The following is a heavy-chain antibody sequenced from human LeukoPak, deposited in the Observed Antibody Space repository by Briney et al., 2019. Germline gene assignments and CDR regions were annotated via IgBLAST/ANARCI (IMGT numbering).Heavy chain of an antibody. CDR3: ARESSGVPDY. Sequence: GGSLRLSCAASGFSFSIYSMNWVRQAPGKGLEWVSYISSSSTTIFYADSVKGRFTISRDNAKNSLYLQMNSLRAEDTAVYYCARESSGVPDYWGQGTLVTVSS. V-gene: IGHV3-48*01. CDR1: GFSFSIYS. CDR2: ISSSSTTI. J-gene: IGHJ4*02. D-gene: IGHD1-1*01.